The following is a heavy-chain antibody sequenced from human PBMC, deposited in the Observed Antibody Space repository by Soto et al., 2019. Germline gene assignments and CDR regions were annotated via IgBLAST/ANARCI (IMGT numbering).Heavy chain of an antibody. CDR3: ARDQHNWFDP. CDR2: IYYSGST. Sequence: TLSLTCTVSGGSISSYYWSWIRQPPGKGLEWIGYIYYSGSTNYNPSLKSRVTISVDTSKNQFSLKLSSVTAADTAVYYCARDQHNWFDPWGQGTLVTVSS. CDR1: GGSISSYY. V-gene: IGHV4-59*01. J-gene: IGHJ5*02.